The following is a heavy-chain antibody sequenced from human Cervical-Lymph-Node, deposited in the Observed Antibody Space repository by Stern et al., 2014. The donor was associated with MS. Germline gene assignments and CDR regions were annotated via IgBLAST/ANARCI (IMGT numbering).Heavy chain of an antibody. V-gene: IGHV3-30*18. J-gene: IGHJ3*01. Sequence: VQLVESGGGVVQPGRSLRLSCAASGFTFSSYGMHWVRQAPGKGLEWVAIISYDGSDTDYADSVKGRFTISRDNSKNMLYLKLNSLRPEDAVVYSWAKGAAGRVAIVTIAEGSAALDLGGRGTMVTVSS. D-gene: IGHD5-18*01. CDR2: ISYDGSDT. CDR3: AKGAAGRVAIVTIAEGSAALDL. CDR1: GFTFSSYG.